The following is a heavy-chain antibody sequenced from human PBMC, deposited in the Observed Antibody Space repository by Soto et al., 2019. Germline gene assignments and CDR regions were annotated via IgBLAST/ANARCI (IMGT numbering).Heavy chain of an antibody. CDR1: GYSFIKNA. Sequence: QVQLVQSGADVKKPGASVKISCKTSGYSFIKNAIHWVRQAPGQRPEWMGWINVGTDKTKYSEKFQGRVTITTDTSASTAYMELTSLGSEDTAVYYCARLEAGVKLDYWGQGTPVTVSS. CDR3: ARLEAGVKLDY. J-gene: IGHJ4*02. CDR2: INVGTDKT. V-gene: IGHV1-3*01.